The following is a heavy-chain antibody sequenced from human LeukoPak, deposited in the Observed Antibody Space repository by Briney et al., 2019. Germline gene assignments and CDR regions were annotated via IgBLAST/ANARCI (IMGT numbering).Heavy chain of an antibody. D-gene: IGHD4-11*01. CDR3: AKTKEGSVTTVNWFDP. CDR2: ISGSGGST. V-gene: IGHV3-23*01. J-gene: IGHJ5*02. CDR1: GFTFSSYA. Sequence: GESLRLTCAASGFTFSSYAMSWVRQAPGKGLEWVSSISGSGGSTYYADSVKGRFTISRDNSKNTLYLQMNSLRADDTAVYYCAKTKEGSVTTVNWFDPWGQRTLVTVSS.